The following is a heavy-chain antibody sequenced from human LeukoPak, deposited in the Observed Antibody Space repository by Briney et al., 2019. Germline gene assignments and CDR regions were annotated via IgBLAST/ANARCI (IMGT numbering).Heavy chain of an antibody. D-gene: IGHD3-16*01. Sequence: SGPTLVKPTQTLTLTCTFSGYSLSTGGVGVAWVRQPPGKALQWLALIYGNDDKRYSASLKNRLPITKDTSKNQVVLTMTNMDPVDTATYYCIHDIPGGEGFQHWGQGTLVTVSS. CDR1: GYSLSTGGVG. J-gene: IGHJ1*01. CDR3: IHDIPGGEGFQH. V-gene: IGHV2-5*01. CDR2: IYGNDDK.